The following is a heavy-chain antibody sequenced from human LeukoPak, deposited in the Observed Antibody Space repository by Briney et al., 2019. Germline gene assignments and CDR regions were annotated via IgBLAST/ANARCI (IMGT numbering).Heavy chain of an antibody. J-gene: IGHJ4*02. CDR2: ISGSGSRI. V-gene: IGHV3-23*01. Sequence: PGGSLRLSCAASGFTFSNYDLNWVRQAPGKGPEWVSTISGSGSRISYADSVQGRFTISRDNSKNTVYLRMNSLRVEDTAVYYRARRYCSGDTCYVGFDYWGQGTLVTVSS. CDR1: GFTFSNYD. CDR3: ARRYCSGDTCYVGFDY. D-gene: IGHD2-15*01.